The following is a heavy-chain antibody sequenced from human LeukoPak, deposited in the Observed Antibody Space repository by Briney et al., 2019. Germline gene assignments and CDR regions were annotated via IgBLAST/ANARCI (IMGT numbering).Heavy chain of an antibody. CDR3: AKDQVASGAGGVVY. J-gene: IGHJ4*02. D-gene: IGHD3-16*01. Sequence: GGSLRLSCATSGFNFDDYAMHWVRQAPGKGLEWVSGISWNSGTIAYADSVKGRFTISRDNAKNSLYLQMNSLRIEDTALYYCAKDQVASGAGGVVYWGQGTLVTVSS. V-gene: IGHV3-9*01. CDR1: GFNFDDYA. CDR2: ISWNSGTI.